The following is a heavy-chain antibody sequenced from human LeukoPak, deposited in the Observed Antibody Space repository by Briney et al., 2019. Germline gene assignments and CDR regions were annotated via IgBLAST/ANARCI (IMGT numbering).Heavy chain of an antibody. Sequence: PGGSLRHSCAASGFTFSSYAMSWVRQAPGRGLEWVSVISGSGGSTYYADSVKGRFTISRDNSKNTMYLQINRLRPADTAVYYCAKRGAGGGYFDYWGQRTLVTVSS. D-gene: IGHD1-26*01. CDR1: GFTFSSYA. CDR2: ISGSGGST. J-gene: IGHJ4*02. CDR3: AKRGAGGGYFDY. V-gene: IGHV3-23*01.